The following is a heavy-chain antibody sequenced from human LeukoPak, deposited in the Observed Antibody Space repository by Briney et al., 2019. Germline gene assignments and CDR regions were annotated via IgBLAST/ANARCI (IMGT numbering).Heavy chain of an antibody. CDR3: ARWGWVQDILTGYLIGGFDY. CDR2: ISSSGSTI. J-gene: IGHJ3*01. Sequence: GGSLRLSCAASGFTVSSNYMSWVRQAPGKGLEWVSYISSSGSTIYYADSVKGRFTISRDNAKNSLYLQMNSLRAEDTAVYYCARWGWVQDILTGYLIGGFDYWGQGTMVTVSS. CDR1: GFTVSSNY. D-gene: IGHD3-9*01. V-gene: IGHV3-11*04.